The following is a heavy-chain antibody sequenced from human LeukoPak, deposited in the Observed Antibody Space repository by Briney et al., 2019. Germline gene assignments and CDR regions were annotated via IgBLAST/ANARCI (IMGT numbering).Heavy chain of an antibody. J-gene: IGHJ6*02. Sequence: ASVRVSCKASGYAFTDYYIHWVRQAPGQGLEWVGWVNPYSGGTSFGQKFQGRLTITRDISISTAYMELSRLRYDDTAVYYYARDTYASGSYFKSGMDVWGQGTTVTVFS. D-gene: IGHD3-10*01. CDR3: ARDTYASGSYFKSGMDV. V-gene: IGHV1-2*02. CDR1: GYAFTDYY. CDR2: VNPYSGGT.